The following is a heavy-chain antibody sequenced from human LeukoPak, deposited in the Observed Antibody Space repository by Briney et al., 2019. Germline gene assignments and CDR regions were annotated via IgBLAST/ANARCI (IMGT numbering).Heavy chain of an antibody. CDR3: ARVDIVATTSFDY. CDR2: INAGNGNT. D-gene: IGHD5-12*01. J-gene: IGHJ4*02. V-gene: IGHV1-3*01. Sequence: ASVKVSCKASGYTFTSYGISWVRQAPGQGLEWMGWINAGNGNTKYSQKFQGRVTITRDTSASTAYMELSSLRSEDTAVYYCARVDIVATTSFDYWGQGTLVTVSS. CDR1: GYTFTSYG.